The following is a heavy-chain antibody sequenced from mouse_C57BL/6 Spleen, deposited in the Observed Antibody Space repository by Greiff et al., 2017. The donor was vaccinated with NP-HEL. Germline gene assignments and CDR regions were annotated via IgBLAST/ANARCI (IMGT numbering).Heavy chain of an antibody. D-gene: IGHD2-2*01. J-gene: IGHJ4*01. Sequence: EVHLVESGGGLVQPGGSLSISCAASGFTFTDYYMSWVRQPPGKALEWLGFIRNKANGYTTAYSASVKGRFTISRDNSQSILYLQMNALRAEDSSTYDWARDRLRGYAMDYWGQGTSVTVSS. CDR2: IRNKANGYTT. V-gene: IGHV7-3*01. CDR3: ARDRLRGYAMDY. CDR1: GFTFTDYY.